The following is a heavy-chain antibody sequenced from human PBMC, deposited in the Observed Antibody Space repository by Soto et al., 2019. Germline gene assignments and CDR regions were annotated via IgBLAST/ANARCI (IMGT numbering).Heavy chain of an antibody. D-gene: IGHD3-22*01. J-gene: IGHJ4*02. V-gene: IGHV3-23*01. CDR3: AKVLHYYDSRTI. CDR1: GFTFSSYA. CDR2: ISGSGGST. Sequence: PGGSLRLSCADSGFTFSSYAMSWVRQAPGKGLEWVSAISGSGGSTYYADSVKGRFTISRDNSKNTLYLQMNSLRAEDTAVYYCAKVLHYYDSRTIWGQGTLVTVSS.